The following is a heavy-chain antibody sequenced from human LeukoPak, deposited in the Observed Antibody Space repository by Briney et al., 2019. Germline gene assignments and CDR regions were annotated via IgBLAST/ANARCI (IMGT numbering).Heavy chain of an antibody. D-gene: IGHD5-24*01. CDR1: GGSISSYY. CDR3: ASAITATIPLDAFDI. J-gene: IGHJ3*02. CDR2: IYTSGST. Sequence: SETLSLTCTVSGGSISSYYWSWIRQPAGKGLEWIGRIYTSGSTNYNPSLKSRVTMSVDTSKNQFSLKLSSVTAADTAVYYCASAITATIPLDAFDIWGQGTMVTVSS. V-gene: IGHV4-4*07.